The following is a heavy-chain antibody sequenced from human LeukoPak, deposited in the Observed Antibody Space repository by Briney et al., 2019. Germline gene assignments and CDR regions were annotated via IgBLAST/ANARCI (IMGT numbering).Heavy chain of an antibody. CDR1: GYTFTSYD. CDR2: MNPNSGNT. D-gene: IGHD1-1*01. J-gene: IGHJ5*02. V-gene: IGHV1-8*01. Sequence: GASVKVSCKASGYTFTSYDINWVRQATGQGLEWVGWMNPNSGNTGYAQKFQGRVTMTRNTSISTAYMELSSLRSEDTAVYYCARWHWNGNWFDPWGQGTLVTVSS. CDR3: ARWHWNGNWFDP.